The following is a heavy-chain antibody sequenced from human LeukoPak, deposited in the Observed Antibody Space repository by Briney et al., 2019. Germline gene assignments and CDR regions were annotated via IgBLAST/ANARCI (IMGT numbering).Heavy chain of an antibody. J-gene: IGHJ4*02. CDR2: IAYDGGNI. V-gene: IGHV3-30*03. Sequence: GGSLRLSCAASGFTVSSNYMHWVRQAPGKGLEWVAVIAYDGGNIFYAPSVRGRFTISRDNSRGTLSLQMNSLKVEDTALYYCVRDPSARFYFDYWAREPWSPSPQ. CDR3: VRDPSARFYFDY. CDR1: GFTVSSNY. D-gene: IGHD6-6*01.